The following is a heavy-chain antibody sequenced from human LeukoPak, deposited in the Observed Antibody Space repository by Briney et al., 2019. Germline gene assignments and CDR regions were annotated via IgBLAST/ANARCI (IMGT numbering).Heavy chain of an antibody. Sequence: PGGSLRLSCAASGFTFSSYAMHWVRQAPGKGLEWVAVISYDGSNKYYADSEKGRFTISRDNSKNTLYLQMNSLRAEDTAVYYCAREATAGYSSSWYSYYYYYMDVWGKGTTVTVSS. CDR3: AREATAGYSSSWYSYYYYYMDV. V-gene: IGHV3-30*04. D-gene: IGHD6-13*01. CDR2: ISYDGSNK. J-gene: IGHJ6*03. CDR1: GFTFSSYA.